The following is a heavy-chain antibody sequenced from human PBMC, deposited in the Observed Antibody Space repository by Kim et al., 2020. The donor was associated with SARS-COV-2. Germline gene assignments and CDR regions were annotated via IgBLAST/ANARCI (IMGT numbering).Heavy chain of an antibody. J-gene: IGHJ3*02. CDR3: AADGPGYSSGWAHDAFDI. V-gene: IGHV1-58*01. D-gene: IGHD6-19*01. Sequence: SVKVSCKASGFTFTSSAVQWVRQARGQRLEWIGWIVVGSGNTNYAQKFQERVTITRDMSTSTAYMELSSLRSEDTAVYYCAADGPGYSSGWAHDAFDIWGQGTMVTVSS. CDR2: IVVGSGNT. CDR1: GFTFTSSA.